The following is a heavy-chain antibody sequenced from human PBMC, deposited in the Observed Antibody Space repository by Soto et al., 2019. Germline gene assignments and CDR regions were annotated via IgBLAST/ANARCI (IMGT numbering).Heavy chain of an antibody. Sequence: QVQLVQSGAEVKKPGSSVKVSCKASGGTFSSYAISWVRQAPGQGLEWMGGIIPIFGTANYAQKFQGRVTITADESTSTAYMELSSLRSEDTAVYYCARHRITIFGVVIPQLSYFDYWGQGTLVTVSS. CDR2: IIPIFGTA. V-gene: IGHV1-69*01. D-gene: IGHD3-3*01. J-gene: IGHJ4*02. CDR1: GGTFSSYA. CDR3: ARHRITIFGVVIPQLSYFDY.